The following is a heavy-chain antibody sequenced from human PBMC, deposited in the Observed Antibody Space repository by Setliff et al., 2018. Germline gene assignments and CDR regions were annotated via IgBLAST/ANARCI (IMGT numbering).Heavy chain of an antibody. CDR2: ISSSGAT. CDR1: DDSFYSDYYF. D-gene: IGHD5-12*01. Sequence: SETLSLTCSVSDDSFYSDYYFWGWIRQPPGKGLEWIATISSSGATNYNSSLKSRVTLSRDVAKRQFARNLRSVTAVDTAVYYCAREGRWDYNYPIYWGQGILVTVSS. CDR3: AREGRWDYNYPIY. J-gene: IGHJ4*02. V-gene: IGHV4-39*01.